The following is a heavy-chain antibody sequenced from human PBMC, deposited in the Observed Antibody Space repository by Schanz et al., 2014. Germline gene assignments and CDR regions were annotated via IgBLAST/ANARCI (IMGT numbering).Heavy chain of an antibody. D-gene: IGHD1-26*01. CDR1: GFSVSSNY. J-gene: IGHJ4*02. CDR2: INSDDTTK. Sequence: EVQLVESGGGLIQPGGSLRLSCAASGFSVSSNYMSWVRQAPGKGLEWVSRINSDDTTKTYADSVKGRFTISRDNAKNTLYLQMNSLTAEDTAVYYCAKYGTGKGVSFEYWGQGTLVTVSS. CDR3: AKYGTGKGVSFEY. V-gene: IGHV3-53*01.